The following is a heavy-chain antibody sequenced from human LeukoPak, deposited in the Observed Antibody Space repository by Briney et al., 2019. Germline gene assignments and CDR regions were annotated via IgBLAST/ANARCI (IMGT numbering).Heavy chain of an antibody. V-gene: IGHV3-33*01. D-gene: IGHD5-12*01. CDR3: VRDHGYSGYDYYFDY. CDR1: GFTFSTYV. CDR2: IWYDGSNQ. Sequence: PGGSLRLSCAASGFTFSTYVMHWVRQAPGKGLEWVAVIWYDGSNQNYADSVKGRFTISRDNSKNALYLQMNSLRAEDTAVYYCVRDHGYSGYDYYFDYWGQGTLVAVSS. J-gene: IGHJ4*02.